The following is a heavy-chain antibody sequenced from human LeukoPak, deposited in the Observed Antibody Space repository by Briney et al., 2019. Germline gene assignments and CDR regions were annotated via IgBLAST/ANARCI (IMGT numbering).Heavy chain of an antibody. CDR2: INNDGIGS. V-gene: IGHV3-74*01. D-gene: IGHD2-2*01. Sequence: QPGGSLRLSCAASGFTFRTYWMHWVRQSPGKGLVWVSRINNDGIGSSYADSVKGRFTISRDNAKNTLYLQMNSLTAEDTAVYYCARDPCSSTSCYRGNWFDPWGQGTLVTVSS. J-gene: IGHJ5*02. CDR3: ARDPCSSTSCYRGNWFDP. CDR1: GFTFRTYW.